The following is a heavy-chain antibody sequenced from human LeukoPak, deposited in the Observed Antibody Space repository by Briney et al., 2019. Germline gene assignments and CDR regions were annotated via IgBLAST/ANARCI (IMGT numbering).Heavy chain of an antibody. CDR1: GDSVSSNSAA. V-gene: IGHV6-1*01. J-gene: IGHJ6*03. Sequence: SQTLSLTCAISGDSVSSNSAAWNWIRQSPSRGLEWLGRTYYRSKWYNDYAVSVKSRITINPDTSKNQFSLQLNSVTPEDTAVYYCARGRKGGYFVVARRGGYYYYYMDVWGKGTTVTVSS. CDR2: TYYRSKWYN. D-gene: IGHD6-6*01. CDR3: ARGRKGGYFVVARRGGYYYYYMDV.